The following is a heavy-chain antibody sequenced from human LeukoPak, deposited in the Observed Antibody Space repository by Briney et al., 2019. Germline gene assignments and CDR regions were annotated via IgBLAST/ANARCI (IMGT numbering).Heavy chain of an antibody. Sequence: ASVKVSCKASGYTFTTYYMHWVRQAPGQGLEWVGIINPRGGSTTYAQKFQGRVTMTRDTSTSTVYMELSSLKSDDTAVYYCARLDYGGIDYWGQGTLVTVSS. J-gene: IGHJ4*02. CDR1: GYTFTTYY. D-gene: IGHD4-23*01. V-gene: IGHV1-46*01. CDR3: ARLDYGGIDY. CDR2: INPRGGST.